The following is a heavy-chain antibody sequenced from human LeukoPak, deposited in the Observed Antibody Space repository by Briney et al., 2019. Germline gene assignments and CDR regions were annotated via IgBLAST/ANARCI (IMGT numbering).Heavy chain of an antibody. Sequence: PSETLSLTCTVSGGSISSGSYYWRWIRQPAGTGLEWIGRIYTSGSTNYNPSLKSRVTISVDTSKNQFSLKLSSVTAADTALYYCARGPLWYYFDYWGQGTLVTVSS. CDR2: IYTSGST. V-gene: IGHV4-61*02. D-gene: IGHD2-8*02. J-gene: IGHJ4*02. CDR3: ARGPLWYYFDY. CDR1: GGSISSGSYY.